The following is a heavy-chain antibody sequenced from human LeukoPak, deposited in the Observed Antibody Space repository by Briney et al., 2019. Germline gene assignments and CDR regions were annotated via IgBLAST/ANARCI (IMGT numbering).Heavy chain of an antibody. CDR2: VDHTGST. CDR3: ARVGAWIQLGYFDY. J-gene: IGHJ4*02. Sequence: SETLSLTCSVSDDSITMYYWTWIRQPPGKGLEWIGYVDHTGSTNFNPSLNGRVSISRDTTKNLFSLRLRSVTAADTAVYFCARVGAWIQLGYFDYWGQGTLVTVSS. CDR1: DDSITMYY. V-gene: IGHV4-59*01. D-gene: IGHD5-18*01.